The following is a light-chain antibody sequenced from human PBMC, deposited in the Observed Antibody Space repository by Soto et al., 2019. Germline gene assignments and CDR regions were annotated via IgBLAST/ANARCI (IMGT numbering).Light chain of an antibody. CDR1: QSISSW. CDR2: KAS. V-gene: IGKV1-5*03. CDR3: QQYNSYVLT. J-gene: IGKJ4*01. Sequence: DIQMTQSPSTLSASVGDRVTITCRASQSISSWLAWYQQKPGKAPKLLIYKASSLESGVPSRFSGSGSGTEFTLTISSLQPDDFATYYCQQYNSYVLTFGGGTNVEIK.